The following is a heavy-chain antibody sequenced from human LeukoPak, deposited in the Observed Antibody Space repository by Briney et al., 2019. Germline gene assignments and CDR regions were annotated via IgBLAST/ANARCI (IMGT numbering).Heavy chain of an antibody. Sequence: GASVKVSCKASGYTFSSYAMHWVRQAPGQRLEWMGWINAGNGNTKYSQKFQGRVTITRDTSASTAYMELSSLRSEDTAVYYCARDHYGPGSYYPYNWFDPWGQGTLVTVSS. CDR2: INAGNGNT. CDR3: ARDHYGPGSYYPYNWFDP. CDR1: GYTFSSYA. V-gene: IGHV1-3*01. J-gene: IGHJ5*02. D-gene: IGHD3-10*01.